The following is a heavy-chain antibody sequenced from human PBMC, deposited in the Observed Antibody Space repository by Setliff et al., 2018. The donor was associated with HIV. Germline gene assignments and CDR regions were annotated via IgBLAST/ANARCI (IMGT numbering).Heavy chain of an antibody. CDR3: TTSHLITMIMVRFDY. D-gene: IGHD3-22*01. V-gene: IGHV3-33*01. J-gene: IGHJ4*02. Sequence: GGSLRLSCATSGFTFSSYGMHWVRQAPGKGLEWVAVIWYDGSNKYYADSVKGRFAISRDNSKNTLYLQMNNLRVEDTAVYYCTTSHLITMIMVRFDYWGQGTLVTVSS. CDR2: IWYDGSNK. CDR1: GFTFSSYG.